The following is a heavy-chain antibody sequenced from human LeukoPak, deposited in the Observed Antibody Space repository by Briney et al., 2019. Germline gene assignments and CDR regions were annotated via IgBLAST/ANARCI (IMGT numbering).Heavy chain of an antibody. J-gene: IGHJ4*02. Sequence: GASVKVSCKASGYTFTSYDINWVRQAPGQGLEWMGWISAYNGNTNYAQKLQGRVTMPTDTSTSTAYMELRSLKSDDTAVYYYARFPGQRGRPVTIVVVPAALDYWGQGTLVTVSS. D-gene: IGHD2-2*01. CDR3: ARFPGQRGRPVTIVVVPAALDY. CDR2: ISAYNGNT. V-gene: IGHV1-18*01. CDR1: GYTFTSYD.